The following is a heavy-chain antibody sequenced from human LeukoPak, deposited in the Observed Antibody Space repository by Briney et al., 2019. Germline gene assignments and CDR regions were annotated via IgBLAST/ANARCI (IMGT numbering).Heavy chain of an antibody. CDR2: MNPNSGNT. CDR3: ARNSPAGDSSGPYRFDP. CDR1: GYTFTSYD. V-gene: IGHV1-8*02. D-gene: IGHD3-22*01. J-gene: IGHJ5*02. Sequence: ASVKVSCKASGYTFTSYDINLVRQATGQGLEWMGWMNPNSGNTGYAQKLQGRVTMTTDTSTSTAYMELRSLRSDDTAVYYCARNSPAGDSSGPYRFDPWGQGTLVTVSS.